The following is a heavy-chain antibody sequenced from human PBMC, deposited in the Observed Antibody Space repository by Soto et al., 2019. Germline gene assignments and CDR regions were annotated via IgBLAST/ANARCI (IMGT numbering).Heavy chain of an antibody. J-gene: IGHJ4*02. V-gene: IGHV4-59*01. CDR1: LPSISSYY. CDR3: AADVGGYIYGLARH. Sequence: SETLSLTCTFSLPSISSYYWSWIRQLPGKELEWIGYIYYSGSTNYNPSLKSRVTISVDTSKNQFSLKLSSVTAADTVVYYCAADVGGYIYGLARHWGAGTLVTVSS. CDR2: IYYSGST. D-gene: IGHD4-17*01.